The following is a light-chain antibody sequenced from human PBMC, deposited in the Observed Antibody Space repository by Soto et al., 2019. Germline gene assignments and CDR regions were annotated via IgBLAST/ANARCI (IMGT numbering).Light chain of an antibody. V-gene: IGKV1-39*01. Sequence: DIQMTQSPSSLSASIGDRVIITCRTSQSVSTFLNWYHQKPGEAPRLLIYAASSLQSGVPSRFSGSGSGTEFTLTISSLQPEEFGTYYCQESYSSPFTFGPGTRVDVK. J-gene: IGKJ3*01. CDR3: QESYSSPFT. CDR1: QSVSTF. CDR2: AAS.